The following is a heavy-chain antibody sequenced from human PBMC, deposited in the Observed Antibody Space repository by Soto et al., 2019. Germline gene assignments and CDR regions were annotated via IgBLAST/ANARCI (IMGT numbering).Heavy chain of an antibody. D-gene: IGHD5-12*01. V-gene: IGHV4-39*07. CDR3: ARVVIVATNYYYYYYMDV. J-gene: IGHJ6*03. CDR1: GGSISSSSYY. Sequence: SETLSLTCTVSGGSISSSSYYWGWIRQPPGKGLEWIGSIYYSGSTYYNPSLKSRVTISVDTSKNQFSLKLSSVTAADTAVYYCARVVIVATNYYYYYYMDVWGKGTTVTVSS. CDR2: IYYSGST.